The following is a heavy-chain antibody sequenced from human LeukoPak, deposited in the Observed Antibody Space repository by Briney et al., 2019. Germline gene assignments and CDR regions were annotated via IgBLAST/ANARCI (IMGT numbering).Heavy chain of an antibody. CDR2: IYYSGNT. J-gene: IGHJ4*02. V-gene: IGHV4-39*01. CDR1: GDSISSSSYY. Sequence: PSETLSLTCTVSGDSISSSSYYWGWIRQPPGKGLEWIGSIYYSGNTYYNPSLKSRLTISVDTSKNQFSLKLTSVTAADTAVYYCGVGRRTSDYWGQGTLVTVSS. D-gene: IGHD1-26*01. CDR3: GVGRRTSDY.